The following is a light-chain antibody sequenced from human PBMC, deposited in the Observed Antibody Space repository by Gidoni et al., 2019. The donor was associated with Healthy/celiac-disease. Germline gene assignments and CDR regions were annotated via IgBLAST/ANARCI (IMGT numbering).Light chain of an antibody. J-gene: IGKJ1*01. CDR2: GAS. CDR3: QQYGSSPPWT. Sequence: EIVLPQSPGTLSLSPGDRATLSCRASQRVSSSYLAWSPQKPGQAPRLLIYGASSRATGIPDRFSGSGSGTDFTLTISRLEPEDFAVYYCQQYGSSPPWTFGQGTKVEIK. CDR1: QRVSSSY. V-gene: IGKV3-20*01.